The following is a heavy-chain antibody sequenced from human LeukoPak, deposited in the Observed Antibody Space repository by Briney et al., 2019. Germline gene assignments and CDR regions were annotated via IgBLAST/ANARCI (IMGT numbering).Heavy chain of an antibody. Sequence: PSETLSLTCAVYGGSFSGYYWSWICQPPGKGLEWIGEINHSGSTNYNPSLKSRVTISVDTSKNQFSLKLSSVTAADTAVYYCARTIAAARKFDPWGQGTLVTVSS. V-gene: IGHV4-34*01. D-gene: IGHD6-13*01. CDR2: INHSGST. CDR3: ARTIAAARKFDP. CDR1: GGSFSGYY. J-gene: IGHJ5*02.